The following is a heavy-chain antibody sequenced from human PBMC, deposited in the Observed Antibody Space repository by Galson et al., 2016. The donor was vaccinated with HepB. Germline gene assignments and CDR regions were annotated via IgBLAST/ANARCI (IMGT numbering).Heavy chain of an antibody. CDR1: GFTFSDYA. J-gene: IGHJ4*02. D-gene: IGHD1-26*01. Sequence: SLRLSCAASGFTFSDYAMHWVRQAPGKGLEWVAVIWYDGSNKYYADSVKGRFTVSRDNSKNTLYLQMNNLRAEDTAVYYCARGHGSFLTHFDYWGQGTLVTVSS. CDR2: IWYDGSNK. V-gene: IGHV3-33*01. CDR3: ARGHGSFLTHFDY.